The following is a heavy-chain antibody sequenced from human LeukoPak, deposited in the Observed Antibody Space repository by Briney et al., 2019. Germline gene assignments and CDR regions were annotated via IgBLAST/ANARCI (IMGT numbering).Heavy chain of an antibody. V-gene: IGHV3-11*04. CDR2: ISCGGSRI. CDR1: GITFSDYY. CDR3: VITAGPPTDH. Sequence: GGSLRLSCTASGITFSDYYMNWIRQAPGKGLEWLSFISCGGSRICYADSVKGRFTISRDNAKNSLYLQMNSPRVEDTAMYYCVITAGPPTDHWGQGALVTVSS. D-gene: IGHD1-14*01. J-gene: IGHJ4*01.